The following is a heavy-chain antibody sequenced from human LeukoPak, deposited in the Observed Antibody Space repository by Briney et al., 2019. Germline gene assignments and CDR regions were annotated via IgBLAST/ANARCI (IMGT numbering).Heavy chain of an antibody. Sequence: GASVKVSCKASGYTFTSYAIHWVRQAPGQRLEGMGWINAGNGNTKYSQKFQGRVTITRDTSTSTAYMELRSLRSDDTAVYYCARDHSGGYYGMDVWGQGTTVTVSS. CDR1: GYTFTSYA. J-gene: IGHJ6*02. D-gene: IGHD2-21*01. CDR2: INAGNGNT. CDR3: ARDHSGGYYGMDV. V-gene: IGHV1-3*01.